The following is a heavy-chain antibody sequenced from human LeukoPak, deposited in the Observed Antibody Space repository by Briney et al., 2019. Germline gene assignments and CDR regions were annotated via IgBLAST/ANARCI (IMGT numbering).Heavy chain of an antibody. Sequence: GLXWIGSIYYSGSTYYNPSLKSRVTISVDTSKNQFSLKLSSVTAADTAVYYCARGEPPLRFLEWLLAFDYWGQGTLVTVSS. D-gene: IGHD3-3*01. CDR3: ARGEPPLRFLEWLLAFDY. V-gene: IGHV4-39*07. CDR2: IYYSGST. J-gene: IGHJ4*02.